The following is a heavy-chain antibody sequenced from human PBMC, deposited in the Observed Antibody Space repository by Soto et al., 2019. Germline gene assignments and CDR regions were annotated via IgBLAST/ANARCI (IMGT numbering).Heavy chain of an antibody. J-gene: IGHJ6*02. CDR2: INPKSGGT. CDR3: ARGHSTDCSNGVCSFFYNHEMDV. Sequence: ASVKVSCKASGYSFTDYHIHWVRQAPGQGLEWLGRINPKSGGTSTAQRFQGWVTMTRDRSISTVYMELTRLRSDDTAVYFCARGHSTDCSNGVCSFFYNHEMDVWGQGTTVTVSS. CDR1: GYSFTDYH. D-gene: IGHD2-8*01. V-gene: IGHV1-2*04.